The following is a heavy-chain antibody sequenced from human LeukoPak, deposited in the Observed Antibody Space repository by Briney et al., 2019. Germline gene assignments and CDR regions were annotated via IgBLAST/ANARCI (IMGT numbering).Heavy chain of an antibody. CDR3: ARSLESRDGYNSYFDY. J-gene: IGHJ4*02. V-gene: IGHV1-69*05. D-gene: IGHD5-24*01. CDR1: GGTFSSYA. CDR2: IIPIFGTA. Sequence: SVKVSCKASGGTFSSYAISWVRQAPGQGLEWMGGIIPIFGTANYAQKFQGRGTITTDESTSTAYMELSSLRSEDTAVYYCARSLESRDGYNSYFDYWGQGTLVTVSS.